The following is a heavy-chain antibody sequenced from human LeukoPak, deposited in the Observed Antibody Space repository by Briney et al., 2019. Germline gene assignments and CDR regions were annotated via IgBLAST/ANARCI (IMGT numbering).Heavy chain of an antibody. Sequence: GGSLRLSCAASGFTFDDYAMHWVRQAPVRGLEWVSGIGWNSGGIVYADSVKGRFTISRDNAKNSLSLQMNSLRAEDTAVYYCARDLDGFDPWGQGTLVTVSS. J-gene: IGHJ5*02. CDR1: GFTFDDYA. CDR3: ARDLDGFDP. V-gene: IGHV3-9*01. CDR2: IGWNSGGI.